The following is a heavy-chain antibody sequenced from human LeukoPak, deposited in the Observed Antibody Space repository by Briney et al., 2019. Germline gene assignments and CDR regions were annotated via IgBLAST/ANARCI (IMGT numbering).Heavy chain of an antibody. J-gene: IGHJ5*02. CDR3: ARDSGYDFWSGYGANWFDP. CDR1: GYTFTGYY. Sequence: GASVKVSCKASGYTFTGYYMHWVRQAPGQGLEWMGWINPNSGGTNYAQKFQGRVTMTRDTSISTAYMELSRLRSDDTAVYYCARDSGYDFWSGYGANWFDPWGQGTLVTVSP. CDR2: INPNSGGT. V-gene: IGHV1-2*02. D-gene: IGHD3-3*01.